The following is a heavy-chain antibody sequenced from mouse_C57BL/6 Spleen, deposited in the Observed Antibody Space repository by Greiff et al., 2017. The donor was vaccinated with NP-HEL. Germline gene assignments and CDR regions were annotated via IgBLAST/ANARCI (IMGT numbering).Heavy chain of an antibody. D-gene: IGHD2-3*01. V-gene: IGHV1-80*01. Sequence: QVQLQQSGAELVKPGASVKISCKASGYAFSSYWMNWVKQRPGKGLEWIGQFYPGAGDTNYNGKFKGKATLTADKSSSTAYMQLSSLTSEDSAVYFCARDYDGYYGYAMDYWGQGTSVTVSS. CDR2: FYPGAGDT. CDR1: GYAFSSYW. J-gene: IGHJ4*01. CDR3: ARDYDGYYGYAMDY.